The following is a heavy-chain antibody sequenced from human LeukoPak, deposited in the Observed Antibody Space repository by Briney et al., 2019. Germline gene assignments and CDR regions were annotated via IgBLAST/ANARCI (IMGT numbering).Heavy chain of an antibody. J-gene: IGHJ4*02. V-gene: IGHV3-53*01. CDR2: IHSVSGT. CDR3: ARGGNSSTWYEFDY. CDR1: GFAVSTKY. Sequence: GGSLRLSCAASGFAVSTKYMSWVRQAPGKGLEWVSLIHSVSGTYYADSVKGRFTISRDNSKNTLYLQMNNLRAEDTAVYYCARGGNSSTWYEFDYRGQGTLVTVSS. D-gene: IGHD6-13*01.